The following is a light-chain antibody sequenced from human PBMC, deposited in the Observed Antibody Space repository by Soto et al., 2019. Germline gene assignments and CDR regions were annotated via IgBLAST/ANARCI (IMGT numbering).Light chain of an antibody. Sequence: ENVLTQSPGTLSLSPGERATLSCRASQSVSSSSLAWYQQKPGQAPRLLVYGASSRATGVPDRFSGSGSGTDFTLSISRQEPEDFAVYYCQQYGSSPITFGQGTRLEIK. CDR1: QSVSSSS. CDR3: QQYGSSPIT. J-gene: IGKJ5*01. CDR2: GAS. V-gene: IGKV3-20*01.